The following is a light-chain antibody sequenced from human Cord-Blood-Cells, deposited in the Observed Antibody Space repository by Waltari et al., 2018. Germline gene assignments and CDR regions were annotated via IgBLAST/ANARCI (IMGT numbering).Light chain of an antibody. J-gene: IGLJ2*01. V-gene: IGLV2-14*03. CDR2: DVS. CDR3: SSYTSSSTVV. CDR1: SSAAGGYNY. Sequence: QSALTQPASVSGSPGQSLTISCTGTSSAAGGYNYVSCYHHPPGQAPKLMIYDVSKRPSGVSNRFSGSNSGNTASLTISGLQADDEADYYCSSYTSSSTVVFGGGTKMTVL.